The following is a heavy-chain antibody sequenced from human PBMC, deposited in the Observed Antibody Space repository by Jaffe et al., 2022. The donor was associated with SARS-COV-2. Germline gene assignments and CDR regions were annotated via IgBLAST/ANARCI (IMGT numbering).Heavy chain of an antibody. Sequence: QVHLVESGGGLVEPGGSLRLSCAASGFTFRDHYMTWIRQAPGKGLEWVSYISSSGNAIYYADSVRGRFTISRDNAKNSLYLQMNSLRAEDTALYYCVRVFFGAGHNSYYYYYMDVWGQGTTVTVSS. D-gene: IGHD3-10*01. J-gene: IGHJ6*03. V-gene: IGHV3-11*01. CDR1: GFTFRDHY. CDR2: ISSSGNAI. CDR3: VRVFFGAGHNSYYYYYMDV.